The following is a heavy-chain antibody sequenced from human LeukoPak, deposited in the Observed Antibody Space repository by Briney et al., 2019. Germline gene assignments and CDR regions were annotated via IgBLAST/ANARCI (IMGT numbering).Heavy chain of an antibody. V-gene: IGHV4-30-2*01. CDR3: ARGRDGDPPGAFDI. D-gene: IGHD2-21*01. CDR1: GGSISSGGYY. CDR2: IYHSGST. J-gene: IGHJ3*02. Sequence: SETLSLTCTVSGGSISSGGYYWSWIRQPPWKGLEWIGYIYHSGSTYYNPSLKSRVTISVDRSKNQFSLKLSSVTAADTAVYYCARGRDGDPPGAFDIWGQGTMVTVSS.